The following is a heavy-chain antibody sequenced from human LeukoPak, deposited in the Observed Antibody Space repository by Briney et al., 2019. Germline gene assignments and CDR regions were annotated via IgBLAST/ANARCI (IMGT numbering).Heavy chain of an antibody. Sequence: PSQTLSLTCTVSGGSISSGSYYWSWIRQPAGKGLEWIGRIYTSGSINYNPSLKSRVTISVDTSKNQFSLKLSSVTAADTAVYYCARGFRRGYSYIDYWGQGTLVTVSS. J-gene: IGHJ4*02. CDR1: GGSISSGSYY. V-gene: IGHV4-61*02. D-gene: IGHD5-18*01. CDR2: IYTSGSI. CDR3: ARGFRRGYSYIDY.